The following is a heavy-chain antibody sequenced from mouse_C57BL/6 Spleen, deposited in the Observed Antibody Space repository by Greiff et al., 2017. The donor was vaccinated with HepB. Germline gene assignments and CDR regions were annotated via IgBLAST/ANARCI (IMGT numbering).Heavy chain of an antibody. V-gene: IGHV1-82*01. J-gene: IGHJ3*01. CDR1: GYAFSSSW. D-gene: IGHD2-3*01. CDR3: ASPSDGYWFAY. CDR2: IYPGDGDT. Sequence: QVQLKQSGPELVKPGASVKISCKASGYAFSSSWMNWVKQRPGKGLEWIGRIYPGDGDTNYNGKFKGKATLTADKSSSTAYMQLSSLTSEDSAVYFCASPSDGYWFAYWGQGTLVTVSA.